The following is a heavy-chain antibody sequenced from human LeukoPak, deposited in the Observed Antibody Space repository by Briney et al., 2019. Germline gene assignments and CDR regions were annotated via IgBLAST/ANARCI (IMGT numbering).Heavy chain of an antibody. Sequence: ASVKVSCKASGYTFTGYYMHWVRQAPGQGLEWMGWINPNSGGTNYAQKFQGRVTMTRDTSISTAYMELSRLRSDDTAVYYCARVRTETRAAAIPGLEYYFDYWGQGTLVTVSS. CDR3: ARVRTETRAAAIPGLEYYFDY. CDR2: INPNSGGT. V-gene: IGHV1-2*02. D-gene: IGHD2-2*02. CDR1: GYTFTGYY. J-gene: IGHJ4*02.